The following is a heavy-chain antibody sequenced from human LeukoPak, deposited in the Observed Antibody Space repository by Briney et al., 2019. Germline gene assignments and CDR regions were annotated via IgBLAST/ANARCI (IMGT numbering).Heavy chain of an antibody. CDR3: ARLGEYYYYYYGMDV. Sequence: GGSLRLSCAASGFTFSSYSMNWVRQAPGKGLEWVSYISSSSSTIHYADSVKGRFTISRDNAKNSLYLQMNSLRDEDTAVYYCARLGEYYYYYYGMDVWGQGTTVTVSS. V-gene: IGHV3-48*02. CDR2: ISSSSSTI. J-gene: IGHJ6*02. CDR1: GFTFSSYS. D-gene: IGHD3-10*01.